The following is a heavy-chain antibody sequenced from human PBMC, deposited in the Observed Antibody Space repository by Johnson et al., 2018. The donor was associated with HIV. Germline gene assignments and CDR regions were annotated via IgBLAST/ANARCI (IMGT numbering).Heavy chain of an antibody. CDR3: ASGTSGYNYYDSSGYSGYAFDI. J-gene: IGHJ3*02. CDR2: IKQDGSEK. D-gene: IGHD3-22*01. V-gene: IGHV3-7*01. Sequence: VQLVESGGGLVKPGGSLRLSCAASGFTFPNAWMHWVRQAPGKGLEWVANIKQDGSEKYYVGSLEGRFTVSRDNAKNLLYLQTNSLRVEDTAVYYCASGTSGYNYYDSSGYSGYAFDIWGQGTMVTVSS. CDR1: GFTFPNAW.